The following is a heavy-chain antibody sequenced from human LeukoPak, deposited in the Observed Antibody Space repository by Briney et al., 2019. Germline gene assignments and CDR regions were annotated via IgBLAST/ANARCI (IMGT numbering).Heavy chain of an antibody. CDR1: GGSFSGYY. V-gene: IGHV4-34*01. Sequence: SETLSLTCAVYGGSFSGYYWSWIRQPPGKGLEWIGEINHSGSTNYNPSLKSRVTMSVDTPKNQFSLKLSSVTAADTAVYYCARALDSSGFLYWGQGTLVTVSS. CDR2: INHSGST. D-gene: IGHD3-22*01. CDR3: ARALDSSGFLY. J-gene: IGHJ4*02.